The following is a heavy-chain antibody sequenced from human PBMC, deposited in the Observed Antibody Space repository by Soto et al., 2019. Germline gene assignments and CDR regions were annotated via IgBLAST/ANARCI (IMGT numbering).Heavy chain of an antibody. D-gene: IGHD2-15*01. CDR3: ARDNCYYDF. CDR1: GYTFSRYS. Sequence: QIQMVQSGAEVKQPGASVKISCTTSGYTFSRYSINWVRQAPGQGLEWMAWISTTRGNTHYAERVQGRVTVTLDKSARTAFMEMWGLTSDDTAVYLCARDNCYYDFWGQGNLVTVAS. J-gene: IGHJ4*02. V-gene: IGHV1-18*01. CDR2: ISTTRGNT.